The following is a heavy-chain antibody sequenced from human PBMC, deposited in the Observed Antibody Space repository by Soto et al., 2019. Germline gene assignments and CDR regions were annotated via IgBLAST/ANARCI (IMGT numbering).Heavy chain of an antibody. CDR3: VKAGTMSGTGTTPRSFDI. CDR2: IKQDGSQK. V-gene: IGHV3-7*01. CDR1: GFSFSSYL. Sequence: PGGSLRLSCAASGFSFSSYLMNWVRQAPGKGLEWVANIKQDGSQKYYVDSVKGRFTISRDNAKNSLYLQMNSLRAEDTAMYFCVKAGTMSGTGTTPRSFDIWGRGTMVTVSS. D-gene: IGHD1-1*01. J-gene: IGHJ3*02.